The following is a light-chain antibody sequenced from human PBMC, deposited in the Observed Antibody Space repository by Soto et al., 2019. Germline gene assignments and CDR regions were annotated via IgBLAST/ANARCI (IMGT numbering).Light chain of an antibody. Sequence: QSVLTQPASVSGSPGQSITISCTGTSSDVGNYIFVSWYRQHPGKAPKLMIYDINNRPSGVPDRFSGSKSGSSASLAISGLQSEDEADYYCAAWHDSLNGVLFGGGTKVTVL. V-gene: IGLV2-14*01. J-gene: IGLJ2*01. CDR3: AAWHDSLNGVL. CDR2: DIN. CDR1: SSDVGNYIF.